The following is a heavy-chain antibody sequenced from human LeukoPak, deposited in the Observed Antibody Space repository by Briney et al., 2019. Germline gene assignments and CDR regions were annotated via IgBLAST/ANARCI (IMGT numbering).Heavy chain of an antibody. D-gene: IGHD4-11*01. CDR1: GYTFTSYD. CDR3: ALPRDAAGLHFDY. J-gene: IGHJ4*02. CDR2: MNPNSGNT. Sequence: GASVKVSCKASGYTFTSYDINWVRQATGQGLEWMGWMNPNSGNTGYAQKFQGRVTMTRNTSISTAYMELSSLRSDDTAVYYCALPRDAAGLHFDYWGQGTLVTVSS. V-gene: IGHV1-8*01.